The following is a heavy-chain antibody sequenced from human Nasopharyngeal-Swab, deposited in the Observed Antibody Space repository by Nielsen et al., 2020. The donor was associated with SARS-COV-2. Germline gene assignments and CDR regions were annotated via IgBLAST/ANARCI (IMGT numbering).Heavy chain of an antibody. CDR2: IYHSGST. D-gene: IGHD2-15*01. CDR1: GGSISSGGYS. Sequence: LRLSCAVSGGSISSGGYSWSWIRQPPGKGLEWIGYIYHSGSTYYNPSLKSRVTISLDTSKNQFSLKLSSVTAADSAVYYCARDTRRGGVDYWGQGTLVTVSS. CDR3: ARDTRRGGVDY. J-gene: IGHJ4*02. V-gene: IGHV4-30-2*01.